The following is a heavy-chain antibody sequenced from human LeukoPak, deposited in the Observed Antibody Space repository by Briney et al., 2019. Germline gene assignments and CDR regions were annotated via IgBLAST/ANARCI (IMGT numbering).Heavy chain of an antibody. V-gene: IGHV3-9*01. J-gene: IGHJ4*02. CDR2: ISWNSGSI. CDR3: ASHVTVAGFDY. Sequence: PGGSLRLSCAASGFTFDDYAMHWVRQAPGKGLEWVSGISWNSGSIGYADSVKGRFTISRDNAKNSLYLQMNSLRAEDTALYYCASHVTVAGFDYWGRGSLVTVSS. CDR1: GFTFDDYA. D-gene: IGHD6-19*01.